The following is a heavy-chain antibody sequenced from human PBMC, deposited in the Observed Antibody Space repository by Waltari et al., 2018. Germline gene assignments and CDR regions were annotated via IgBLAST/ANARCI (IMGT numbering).Heavy chain of an antibody. Sequence: EVQLLESGGGLVQPGGSLRLSCVASGFSFDSTGMSWVRQAPGRGLEWVSSISAGGDSTYYAYSVKGRFTISRDNSKNTLYLQMNSLRAEDTAVYYCAKIKIIGNWCFDLWGRGTLVTVSS. CDR2: ISAGGDST. CDR1: GFSFDSTG. J-gene: IGHJ2*01. D-gene: IGHD1-20*01. CDR3: AKIKIIGNWCFDL. V-gene: IGHV3-23*01.